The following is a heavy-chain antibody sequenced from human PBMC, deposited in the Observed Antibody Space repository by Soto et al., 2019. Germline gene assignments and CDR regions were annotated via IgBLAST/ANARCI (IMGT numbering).Heavy chain of an antibody. Sequence: PGGSLRLSCAASGFTFSSYGMNWVRQAPGKGLEWVSYISSSSSTIYYADSVKGRFTISRDNAKNSLYLQMNSLRDEDTAVYYCARDGRITMIVVVSGMDVWGQGTTVTVSS. CDR2: ISSSSSTI. CDR1: GFTFSSYG. J-gene: IGHJ6*02. V-gene: IGHV3-48*02. D-gene: IGHD3-22*01. CDR3: ARDGRITMIVVVSGMDV.